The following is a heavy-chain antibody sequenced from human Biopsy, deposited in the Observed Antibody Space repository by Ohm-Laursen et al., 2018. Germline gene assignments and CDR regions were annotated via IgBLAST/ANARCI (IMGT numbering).Heavy chain of an antibody. Sequence: SQTLSLTCAVSGGSVSSNVAYWAWIRQPPGKGLESIGSILYSGITYYNPSLQSRVTMSVDTSKNQFSLNLTSVTAADTAVYYCARHPTGFWFDPWGQGTLVIVSS. CDR3: ARHPTGFWFDP. CDR1: GGSVSSNVAY. CDR2: ILYSGIT. J-gene: IGHJ5*02. V-gene: IGHV4-39*01.